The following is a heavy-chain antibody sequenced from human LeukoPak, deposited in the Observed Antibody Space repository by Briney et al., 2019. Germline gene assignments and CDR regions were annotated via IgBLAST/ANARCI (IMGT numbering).Heavy chain of an antibody. Sequence: SVKVSCKVSGYTLTELSMHWVRQAPGQGLEWMGGIIPIFGTANYAQKFQGRVTITADKSTSTAYMELSSLRSEDTAVYYCARPRRPYCSSTSCYPSWFDPWGQGTLVTVSS. D-gene: IGHD2-2*01. J-gene: IGHJ5*02. V-gene: IGHV1-69*06. CDR2: IIPIFGTA. CDR1: GYTLTELS. CDR3: ARPRRPYCSSTSCYPSWFDP.